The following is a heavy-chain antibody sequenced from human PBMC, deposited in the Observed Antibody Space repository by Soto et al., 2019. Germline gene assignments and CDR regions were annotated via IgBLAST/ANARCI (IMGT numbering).Heavy chain of an antibody. J-gene: IGHJ6*02. CDR3: ARVRGSYYYGMDV. CDR1: GGSISSSNW. V-gene: IGHV4-4*02. D-gene: IGHD1-26*01. Sequence: QVQLQESGPGLVKPSGTLSLTCAVSGGSISSSNWWSWVRQPPGKGLEWIGEIYHSGSTNYNPSLKSRFTKSVDKSKNQFSLKLSSVTAADTAVYYCARVRGSYYYGMDVWGQGITVTVSS. CDR2: IYHSGST.